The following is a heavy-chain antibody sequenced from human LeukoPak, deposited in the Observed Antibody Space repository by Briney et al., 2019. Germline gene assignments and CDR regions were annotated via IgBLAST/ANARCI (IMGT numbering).Heavy chain of an antibody. CDR1: GYTFTSYD. D-gene: IGHD3-10*01. Sequence: ASVKVSCKASGYTFTSYDINWVRQATGQGLEWMGWMNPNSGNTGYAQKFQGRVTMTRNTSISTAYMELSSLRSEDTAVYYCARGTSYGSGSYYLTVGYYFDYWGQGTLVTVSS. J-gene: IGHJ4*02. V-gene: IGHV1-8*01. CDR2: MNPNSGNT. CDR3: ARGTSYGSGSYYLTVGYYFDY.